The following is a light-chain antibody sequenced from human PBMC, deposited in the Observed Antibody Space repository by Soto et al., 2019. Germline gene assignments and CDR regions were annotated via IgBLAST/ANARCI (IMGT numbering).Light chain of an antibody. CDR2: GAS. Sequence: EIVLTQSPATLSLSPGERATLSCRASQSVSSYLAWYQQKPGQAPRLLIYGASSRATGIPDRFSGSGSGTDFTLTISRLEPEDFAVYYCQQYGSWTFGQGTKVEIK. J-gene: IGKJ1*01. V-gene: IGKV3-20*01. CDR1: QSVSSY. CDR3: QQYGSWT.